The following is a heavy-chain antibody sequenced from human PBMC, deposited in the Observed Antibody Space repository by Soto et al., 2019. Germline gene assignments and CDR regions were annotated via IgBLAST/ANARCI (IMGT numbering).Heavy chain of an antibody. CDR1: GYSFTSYL. Sequence: PGESLKISCKGSGYSFTSYLIGWVRQMPGKGLEWMGIIYPGDSDTRYSPSFQGQVTISADKSISTAYLQWSSLKASDTAMYYCARGDIVVVVAAADAFDIWGQGTMVTVSS. J-gene: IGHJ3*02. CDR2: IYPGDSDT. CDR3: ARGDIVVVVAAADAFDI. D-gene: IGHD2-15*01. V-gene: IGHV5-51*01.